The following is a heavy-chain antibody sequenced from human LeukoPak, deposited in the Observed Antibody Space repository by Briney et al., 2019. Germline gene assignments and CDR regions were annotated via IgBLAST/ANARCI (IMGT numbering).Heavy chain of an antibody. J-gene: IGHJ4*02. Sequence: ASVKVSCKASGYTFTSYYMHWVRQAPGQGLEWMGIINPSGGSTSYAQKFQGRVTITTDESTSTAYMELSSLRSEDTAVYYCARSAARPWYYFDYWGQGTLVTVSS. V-gene: IGHV1-46*01. CDR1: GYTFTSYY. CDR3: ARSAARPWYYFDY. CDR2: INPSGGST. D-gene: IGHD6-6*01.